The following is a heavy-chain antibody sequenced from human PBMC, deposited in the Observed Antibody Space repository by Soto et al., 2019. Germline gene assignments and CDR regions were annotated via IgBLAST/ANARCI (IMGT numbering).Heavy chain of an antibody. J-gene: IGHJ5*01. CDR3: AHHNLWDDNGVFYRS. Sequence: SGHTRVYPTQTLTLTGTFSGFSVSSGGMGVGWIRQPPGAALEWLALVCWNDDERYDPSLKTRPTITKDTSKNQVVLTMTNMAPAYTPPYYCAHHNLWDDNGVFYRSWGPGTLDTVSS. V-gene: IGHV2-5*01. CDR2: VCWNDDE. CDR1: GFSVSSGGMG. D-gene: IGHD2-8*01.